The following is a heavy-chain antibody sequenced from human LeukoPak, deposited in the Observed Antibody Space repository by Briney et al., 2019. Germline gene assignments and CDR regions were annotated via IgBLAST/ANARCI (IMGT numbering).Heavy chain of an antibody. Sequence: SGGSLRLSCAASGFTFNSYGMHWVRQAPGKGLEWVAVISFDGRNKYSTDSVKGRFTISRDNSKNTLYLQMNSVRTEDTAVYYCVKDSSRAAADYYFDYWGLGTLVTVSS. CDR3: VKDSSRAAADYYFDY. V-gene: IGHV3-30*18. CDR1: GFTFNSYG. D-gene: IGHD6-13*01. J-gene: IGHJ4*02. CDR2: ISFDGRNK.